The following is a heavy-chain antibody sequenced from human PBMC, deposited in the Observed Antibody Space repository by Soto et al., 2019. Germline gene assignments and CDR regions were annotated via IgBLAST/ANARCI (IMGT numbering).Heavy chain of an antibody. J-gene: IGHJ4*02. CDR3: AGTARWLQPLGY. CDR1: GGSFSGYY. D-gene: IGHD5-12*01. V-gene: IGHV4-34*01. Sequence: QVPLQQWGAGLLKPSETLSLTCAVYGGSFSGYYWSWIRQPPGKGLEWIGEINHSGSTNYNPSLKSRVTISVDTSKNQFSLKLSSVTAADTAVYYCAGTARWLQPLGYWGQGTLVTVSS. CDR2: INHSGST.